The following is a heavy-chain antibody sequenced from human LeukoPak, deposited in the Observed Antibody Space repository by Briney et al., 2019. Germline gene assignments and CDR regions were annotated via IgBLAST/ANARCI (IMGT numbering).Heavy chain of an antibody. Sequence: SETLSLTCSVSGGSNSAYYWSWIRQPPGKGLEWIGYINYSGRTDYNPSLKGRVTISVDTSKNQFSLKLSSVTAADTAVYYCARGSQSLGYCSGGSCRAKIFDYWGQGTLVTVSS. J-gene: IGHJ4*02. CDR3: ARGSQSLGYCSGGSCRAKIFDY. D-gene: IGHD2-15*01. CDR2: INYSGRT. CDR1: GGSNSAYY. V-gene: IGHV4-59*12.